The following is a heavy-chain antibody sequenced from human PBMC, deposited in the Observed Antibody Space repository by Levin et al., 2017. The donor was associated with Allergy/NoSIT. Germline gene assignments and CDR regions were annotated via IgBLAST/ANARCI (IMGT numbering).Heavy chain of an antibody. Sequence: QSGGSLRLSCAASGFTFSSYAMSWVRQAPGKGLEWVSVISGSGGSTDYADSVKGRFAVSRDNSANSVYLLMNNLRAEDTAVYYCAITNVLATISFDHWGQGTLVTVSS. D-gene: IGHD5-24*01. V-gene: IGHV3-23*01. J-gene: IGHJ4*02. CDR3: AITNVLATISFDH. CDR1: GFTFSSYA. CDR2: ISGSGGST.